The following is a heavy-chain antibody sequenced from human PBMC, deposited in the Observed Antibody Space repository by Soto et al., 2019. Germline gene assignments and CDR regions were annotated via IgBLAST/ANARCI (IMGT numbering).Heavy chain of an antibody. J-gene: IGHJ5*02. CDR3: ARDRIAATSNWFDP. CDR1: GGTFSSYT. Sequence: SVKVSCTASGGTFSSYTISWVRQAPGQGLEWMGRIIPILGIANYAQKFQGRVTITADKSTSTAYMELSSLRSEGTAVYYCARDRIAATSNWFDPWGQGTLVTVS. D-gene: IGHD6-13*01. CDR2: IIPILGIA. V-gene: IGHV1-69*04.